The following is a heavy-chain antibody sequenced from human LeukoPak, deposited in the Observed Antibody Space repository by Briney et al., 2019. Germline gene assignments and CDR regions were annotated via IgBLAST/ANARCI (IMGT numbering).Heavy chain of an antibody. Sequence: SETLSLTCTVSGGSISRNSDYWGWIRQPPGKGLEWIGSIYYGGSTYYNPSLKSRVTISVDTSKNQFSLKLSSVTAADTAVYFCARNFPGVGCSGGSCYDYWGQGTLVTVSS. CDR3: ARNFPGVGCSGGSCYDY. V-gene: IGHV4-39*07. CDR2: IYYGGST. CDR1: GGSISRNSDY. J-gene: IGHJ4*02. D-gene: IGHD2-15*01.